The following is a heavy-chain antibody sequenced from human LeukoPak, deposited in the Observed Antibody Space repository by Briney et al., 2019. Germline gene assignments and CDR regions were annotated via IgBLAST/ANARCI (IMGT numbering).Heavy chain of an antibody. CDR1: GYTFNSYD. Sequence: GSVKVSCKASGYTFNSYDINWVRQATGQGLEWMGWMNPKSGNTGYAQKFQGRVTMTKNNSITTVYMELSSLRSEDTAVYYCARALSWTTESYYYMDVWGKGTTVTVAS. V-gene: IGHV1-8*01. D-gene: IGHD3/OR15-3a*01. CDR3: ARALSWTTESYYYMDV. J-gene: IGHJ6*03. CDR2: MNPKSGNT.